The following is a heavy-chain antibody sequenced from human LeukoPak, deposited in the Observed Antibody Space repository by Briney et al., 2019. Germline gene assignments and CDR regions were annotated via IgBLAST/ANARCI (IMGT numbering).Heavy chain of an antibody. CDR2: IYYSGST. CDR1: GDSISSISYY. V-gene: IGHV4-39*01. CDR3: ARLSNNWYRGVDF. J-gene: IGHJ4*02. D-gene: IGHD1-1*01. Sequence: SETLSLTCTVSGDSISSISYYWGWIRQPPGKGLEWIGTIYYSGSTYYNPSLKSRVTVSVDTSKNQFSLKLSSVTAADAAVYYCARLSNNWYRGVDFWGQGTLVTVSS.